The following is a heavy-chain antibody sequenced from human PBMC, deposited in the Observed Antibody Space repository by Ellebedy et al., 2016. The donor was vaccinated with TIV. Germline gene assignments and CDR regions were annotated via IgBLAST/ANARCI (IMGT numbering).Heavy chain of an antibody. J-gene: IGHJ4*02. CDR2: INHDGTIS. Sequence: GGSLRLSCAASGFHFGSDVMHWVRQPPGKGLVWVARINHDGTISSYADSVKGRFTISRDNAKNTLYLQMNSLRAEDTAVYYCARNNYDTAPFDYWGQGTLVTVSS. CDR3: ARNNYDTAPFDY. CDR1: GFHFGSDV. V-gene: IGHV3-74*01. D-gene: IGHD3-22*01.